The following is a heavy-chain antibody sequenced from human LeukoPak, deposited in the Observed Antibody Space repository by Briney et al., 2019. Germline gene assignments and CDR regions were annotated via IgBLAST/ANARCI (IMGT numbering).Heavy chain of an antibody. CDR2: MSYDGSHK. CDR3: ARASLGASGFDI. V-gene: IGHV3-30*03. D-gene: IGHD3-3*01. CDR1: GFTFSSYG. J-gene: IGHJ3*02. Sequence: PGGSLRLSCAASGFTFSSYGMHWVRQAPGKGLEWVAVMSYDGSHKYYADSVKGRFTFSRDNSKNTMYLQMISLRGEDTAVYYCARASLGASGFDIWGQGTVVIVSS.